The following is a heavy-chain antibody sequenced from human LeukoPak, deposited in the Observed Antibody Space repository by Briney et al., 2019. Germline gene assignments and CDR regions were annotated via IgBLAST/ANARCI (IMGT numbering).Heavy chain of an antibody. V-gene: IGHV3-48*02. D-gene: IGHD3-10*01. J-gene: IGHJ6*02. Sequence: GGSLRLSCAASGFTFSSYSMNWVRQAPGKGLEWVSYISSSSSTIYYADSVKGRFTISRDNAKNSLYLQMNSLRDEDTAVYYRARGVARDYYGSGSYQGVWGQGTTVTVSS. CDR1: GFTFSSYS. CDR2: ISSSSSTI. CDR3: ARGVARDYYGSGSYQGV.